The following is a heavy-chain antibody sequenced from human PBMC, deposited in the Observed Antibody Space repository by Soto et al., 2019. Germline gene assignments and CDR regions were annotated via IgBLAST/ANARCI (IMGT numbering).Heavy chain of an antibody. Sequence: GGSLRLSSADSGFGFSDFYMSWIRQAPGKGLEWISYISSSGSHTPYADSVKGRFTISRDNAKNSVYLQMNSLRAEDTAVYYCARVGSTSAAGVLDYWGLGTLVTVSS. J-gene: IGHJ4*02. CDR1: GFGFSDFY. V-gene: IGHV3-11*06. CDR2: ISSSGSHT. CDR3: ARVGSTSAAGVLDY. D-gene: IGHD6-13*01.